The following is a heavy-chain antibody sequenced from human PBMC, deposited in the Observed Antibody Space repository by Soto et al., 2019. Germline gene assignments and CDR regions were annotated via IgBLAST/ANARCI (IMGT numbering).Heavy chain of an antibody. J-gene: IGHJ4*02. V-gene: IGHV3-23*01. CDR1: GFTFSSYV. CDR2: ISGSGASI. D-gene: IGHD2-15*01. CDR3: AKDGLGSCTGGTCYGSDY. Sequence: EVQLLESGGNLVQPGVSLRLSCAASGFTFSSYVMSWVRQAPGKGLEWVSTISGSGASIYDADSVKGRFTISRDNSKNTVYLQMNSLRAEDTAVYYCAKDGLGSCTGGTCYGSDYWGQGTLVTVSS.